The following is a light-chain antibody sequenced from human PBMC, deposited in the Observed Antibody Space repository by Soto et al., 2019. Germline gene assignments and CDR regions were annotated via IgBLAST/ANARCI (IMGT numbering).Light chain of an antibody. Sequence: DIQMTQSPSSLSASVGDRVTITCRASQDIRDDVNLYQQTPGKAPERLIYEASTSQRGVTSRFSGSGSVTEFTLTISSLQPEDFATYSCIQYSSYPWTFGRGTNVDIK. CDR1: QDIRDD. V-gene: IGKV1-17*01. J-gene: IGKJ1*01. CDR2: EAS. CDR3: IQYSSYPWT.